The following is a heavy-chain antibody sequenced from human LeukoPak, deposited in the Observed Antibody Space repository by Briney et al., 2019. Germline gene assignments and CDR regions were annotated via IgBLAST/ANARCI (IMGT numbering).Heavy chain of an antibody. CDR2: INPSGGST. V-gene: IGHV1-46*01. CDR3: ARGGVGATTYVWFDP. Sequence: ASVKVSCKASGYTFTNYYIHWVRQAPGQGLECMGIINPSGGSTSYAQKFQGRVTMTRDMSTSTVYMELSSLRSEDTAVYYCARGGVGATTYVWFDPWGQGTLVTVSS. CDR1: GYTFTNYY. D-gene: IGHD1-26*01. J-gene: IGHJ5*02.